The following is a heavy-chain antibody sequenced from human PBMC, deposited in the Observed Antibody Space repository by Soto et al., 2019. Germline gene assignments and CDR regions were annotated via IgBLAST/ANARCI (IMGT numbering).Heavy chain of an antibody. V-gene: IGHV4-59*01. CDR3: ASGIAARGRYYFDY. Sequence: SETLSLTCTVSGGSISSYYWSWIRQPPGKGQEWIGYIYYSGSTNYNPSLKSRVTISVDTSKNQFSLKLSSVTAADTAVYYCASGIAARGRYYFDYWGQGTLVTVSS. D-gene: IGHD6-6*01. CDR1: GGSISSYY. CDR2: IYYSGST. J-gene: IGHJ4*02.